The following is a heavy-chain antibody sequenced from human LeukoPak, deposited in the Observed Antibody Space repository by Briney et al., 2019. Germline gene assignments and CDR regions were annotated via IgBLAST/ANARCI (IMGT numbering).Heavy chain of an antibody. CDR2: IYYSGST. CDR3: ARMHYDILTGYLNWFDP. V-gene: IGHV4-31*03. CDR1: GGSISSGGYY. J-gene: IGHJ5*02. Sequence: PSQTLSLTCTVSGGSISSGGYYWSWIRQHPGKGLEWIGYIYYSGSTYYNPSLKSRVTISVDTSKNQFSLKLSSVTAADTAVYYCARMHYDILTGYLNWFDPWGQGTLVTVSS. D-gene: IGHD3-9*01.